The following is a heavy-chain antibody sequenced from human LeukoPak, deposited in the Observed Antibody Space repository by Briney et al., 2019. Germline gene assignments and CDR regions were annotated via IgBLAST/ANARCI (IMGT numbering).Heavy chain of an antibody. J-gene: IGHJ2*01. V-gene: IGHV3-53*01. CDR1: GFTVSSNY. CDR3: AKDWTGTKPFDL. Sequence: QTGGSLRLSCAASGFTVSSNYMSWVRQAPGKGLEWVSAIYSGSSTYYADSVKGRFTISRDNSKNTLYLQMNSLRAEDTAVYYCAKDWTGTKPFDLWGRGTLVTVSS. CDR2: IYSGSST. D-gene: IGHD3/OR15-3a*01.